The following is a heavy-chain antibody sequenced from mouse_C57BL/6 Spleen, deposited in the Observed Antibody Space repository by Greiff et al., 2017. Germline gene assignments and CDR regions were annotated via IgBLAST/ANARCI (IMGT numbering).Heavy chain of an antibody. V-gene: IGHV1-55*01. CDR3: ASYYCGSSFYFDY. CDR1: GYTFTSYW. D-gene: IGHD1-1*01. J-gene: IGHJ2*01. CDR2: IYPGSGST. Sequence: QVQLQQSGAELVKPGASVKISCKASGYTFTSYWITWVKQRPGQGLEWIGDIYPGSGSTNYNEKFKSKATLTVDTSSSTAYMQLSSLTSEDSAVYYCASYYCGSSFYFDYWGQGTTLTVSS.